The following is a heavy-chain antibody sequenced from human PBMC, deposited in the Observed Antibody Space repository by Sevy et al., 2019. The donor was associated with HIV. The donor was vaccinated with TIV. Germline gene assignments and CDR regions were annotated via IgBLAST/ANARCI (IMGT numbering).Heavy chain of an antibody. CDR2: INHSGST. CDR3: ARHCSSTSGSHAFDI. J-gene: IGHJ3*02. CDR1: GGSFSGYY. V-gene: IGHV4-34*01. Sequence: SETLSLTCAVYGGSFSGYYWSWIRQPPGKGLEWIGEINHSGSTNYNPSLKSRVTISGDTSKNQFSLKVSSVTAADTAVYYCARHCSSTSGSHAFDIWGQGTMVTVSS. D-gene: IGHD2-2*01.